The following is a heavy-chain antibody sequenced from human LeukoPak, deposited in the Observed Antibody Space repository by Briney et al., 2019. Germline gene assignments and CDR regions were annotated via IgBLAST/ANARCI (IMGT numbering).Heavy chain of an antibody. J-gene: IGHJ4*02. CDR1: GGSFSGYY. CDR3: ARGGYSSSWYHFDY. Sequence: ETLSLTCAVYGGSFSGYYWSWVRQAPGKGLERVSVIYSGGTTNYADSVKGRFTISRDNSKNTLFLQMNSLRAEDTAVYYCARGGYSSSWYHFDYWGQGTLVTVSS. V-gene: IGHV3-53*01. CDR2: IYSGGTT. D-gene: IGHD6-13*01.